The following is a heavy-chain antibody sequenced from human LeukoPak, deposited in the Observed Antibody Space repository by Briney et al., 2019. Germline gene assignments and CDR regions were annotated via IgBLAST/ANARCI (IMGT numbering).Heavy chain of an antibody. J-gene: IGHJ4*02. Sequence: PGGSLRLSCAASGFTFGGYSMNWVRQAPGKGLEWLSYISGNSNTKYYADSVKGRFTVSRDNAKNSLYLQMSSLGAEDTAIYFCVTYDSNNFYSHAYWGLGALVTVSS. CDR2: ISGNSNTK. CDR3: VTYDSNNFYSHAY. V-gene: IGHV3-48*04. D-gene: IGHD1-26*01. CDR1: GFTFGGYS.